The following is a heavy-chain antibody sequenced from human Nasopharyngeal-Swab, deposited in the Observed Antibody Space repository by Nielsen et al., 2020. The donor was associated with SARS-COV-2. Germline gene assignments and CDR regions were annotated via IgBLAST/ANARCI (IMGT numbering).Heavy chain of an antibody. D-gene: IGHD3-16*01. CDR1: GFTFSRYA. CDR3: AKRPTGSTFGD. J-gene: IGHJ4*02. CDR2: ISGSGGST. Sequence: GEFLKISCAASGFTFSRYALSWVRQAPGKGLEWVSAISGSGGSTYYADSVKGRFTISRDTSKNTLYLQMNSLRAEDTAVYYCAKRPTGSTFGDWGQGTLVTVSS. V-gene: IGHV3-23*01.